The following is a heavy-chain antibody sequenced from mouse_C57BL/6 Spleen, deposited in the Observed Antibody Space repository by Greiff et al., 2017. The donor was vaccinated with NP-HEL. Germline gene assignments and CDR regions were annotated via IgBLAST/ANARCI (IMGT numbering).Heavy chain of an antibody. CDR1: GFTFSDYG. J-gene: IGHJ4*01. Sequence: EVMLVESGGGLVKPGGSLKLSCAASGFTFSDYGMHWVRQAPEKGLEWVAYISSGSSTIYYADTVKGRFTISRDNAKNTLFLQMTSLRSEDTAMYYCAITRTDYAMDDWGQGTSVTVSS. CDR3: AITRTDYAMDD. V-gene: IGHV5-17*01. D-gene: IGHD4-1*01. CDR2: ISSGSSTI.